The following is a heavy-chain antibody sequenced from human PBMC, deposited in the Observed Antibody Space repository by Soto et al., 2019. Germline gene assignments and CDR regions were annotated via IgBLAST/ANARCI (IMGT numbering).Heavy chain of an antibody. CDR2: INAGNGNT. Sequence: QVQLVQSGAEVKKPGASVKVSCKASGYTFTSYAMHWVRQAPGQRLEWMGWINAGNGNTKYSQKFQGRVTITRDTXAXTXXMELSSLRSEDTAVYYCARGGIVVVPAAIHNWFDPWGQGTLVTVSS. CDR1: GYTFTSYA. J-gene: IGHJ5*02. CDR3: ARGGIVVVPAAIHNWFDP. V-gene: IGHV1-3*01. D-gene: IGHD2-2*02.